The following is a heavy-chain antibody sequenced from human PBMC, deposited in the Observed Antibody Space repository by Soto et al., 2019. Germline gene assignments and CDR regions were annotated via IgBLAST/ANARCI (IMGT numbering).Heavy chain of an antibody. J-gene: IGHJ4*02. Sequence: EVQLLESGGGLVQPGEYQRLSCAASGFTFSTYAMTWVRQAPGKGLEWVSTISSSGDNTYYTDSVKGRFTISRDNSKNTLYLEMDSLRAEDTAVYYCARDLHYNGYDFWGQGTLVTVSS. V-gene: IGHV3-23*01. D-gene: IGHD5-12*01. CDR3: ARDLHYNGYDF. CDR1: GFTFSTYA. CDR2: ISSSGDNT.